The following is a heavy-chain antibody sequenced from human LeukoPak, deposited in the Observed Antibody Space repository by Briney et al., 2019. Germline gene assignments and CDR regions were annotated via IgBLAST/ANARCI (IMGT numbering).Heavy chain of an antibody. CDR3: ARGSHIVVVTATAIDY. D-gene: IGHD2-21*02. CDR1: GYTFTGYY. J-gene: IGHJ4*02. Sequence: ASVKVSCKASGYTFTGYYIHWVRQAPGQGLEWMGWINPNSGGTNYAQKFQGRVTMTRDTSISTAYMELSRLRSDDTAVYYCARGSHIVVVTATAIDYWGQGTLVTVSS. V-gene: IGHV1-2*02. CDR2: INPNSGGT.